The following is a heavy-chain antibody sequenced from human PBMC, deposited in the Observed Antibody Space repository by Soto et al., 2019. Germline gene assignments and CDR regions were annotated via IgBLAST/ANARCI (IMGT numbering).Heavy chain of an antibody. D-gene: IGHD3-10*01. Sequence: QVQLVQSGAEVKSPGASVKVSCKASGYTFTDHYILWVRQAPGQGLEWMGWVNPITGGTTYSPEFPGWVTMTRDTSTSTAYLELRSLTSDATAVYYCARAKNFGSGELDYWGQGTLVNVSS. J-gene: IGHJ4*02. CDR1: GYTFTDHY. CDR2: VNPITGGT. V-gene: IGHV1-2*04. CDR3: ARAKNFGSGELDY.